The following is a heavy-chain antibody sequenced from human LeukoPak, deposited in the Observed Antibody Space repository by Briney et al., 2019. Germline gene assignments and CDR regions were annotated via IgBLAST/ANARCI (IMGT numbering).Heavy chain of an antibody. Sequence: GGSLRLSCAASGFTFSSYAMNWVRQAPGKGLEWVSGISWNSGSIGYADSVKGRFTISRDNAKNSLYLQMNSLRAEDTALYYCAKDAAYSGSSNFDYWGQGTLVTVSS. V-gene: IGHV3-9*01. CDR3: AKDAAYSGSSNFDY. CDR2: ISWNSGSI. J-gene: IGHJ4*02. D-gene: IGHD1-26*01. CDR1: GFTFSSYA.